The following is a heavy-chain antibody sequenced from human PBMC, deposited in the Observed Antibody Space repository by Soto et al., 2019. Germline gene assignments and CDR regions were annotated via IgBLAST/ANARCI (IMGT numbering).Heavy chain of an antibody. CDR3: ARGGKSGSSPLYDAFYI. V-gene: IGHV1-2*04. Sequence: GASVKVSCKASGYTFTGYYMHWVRQAPGQGLEWMGWINPNSGGTNYAQKFQGWVTMTRDTSISTAYMELSRLRSDDTAVYYCARGGKSGSSPLYDAFYIWGQGTMVTVSS. J-gene: IGHJ3*02. D-gene: IGHD6-13*01. CDR1: GYTFTGYY. CDR2: INPNSGGT.